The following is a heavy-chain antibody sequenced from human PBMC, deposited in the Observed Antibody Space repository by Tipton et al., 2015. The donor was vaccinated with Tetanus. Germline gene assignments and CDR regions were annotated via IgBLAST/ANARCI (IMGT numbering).Heavy chain of an antibody. J-gene: IGHJ4*02. CDR2: DSGYSGNT. CDR3: ARLVKQWLVPEDY. CDR1: GYTFTNYG. Sequence: QSGPEVKKPGASVKVSCKGSGYTFTNYGINWVRQATGQGLEWMGWDSGYSGNTIYARKVQGRVTMTTDTSTNTAYLELRSLRSDDTAVYFCARLVKQWLVPEDYWGQGTLVTVS. D-gene: IGHD6-19*01. V-gene: IGHV1-18*01.